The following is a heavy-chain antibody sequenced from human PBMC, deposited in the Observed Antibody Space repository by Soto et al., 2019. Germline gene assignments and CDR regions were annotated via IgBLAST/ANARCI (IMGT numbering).Heavy chain of an antibody. J-gene: IGHJ5*02. CDR2: INSDGSST. Sequence: GGSLRLSCAASGFTFSSYWMHWVRQAPGKGLVWVSPINSDGSSTSYADSVKGRFTISRDNAKNTLYLQMNSLRAEDTAVYYCARDGSGSYYATNWFDPWGQGTLVTVSS. CDR3: ARDGSGSYYATNWFDP. CDR1: GFTFSSYW. D-gene: IGHD1-26*01. V-gene: IGHV3-74*01.